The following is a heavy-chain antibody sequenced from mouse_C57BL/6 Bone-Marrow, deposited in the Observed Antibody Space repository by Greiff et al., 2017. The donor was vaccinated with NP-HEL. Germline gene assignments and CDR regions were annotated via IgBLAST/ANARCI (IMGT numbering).Heavy chain of an antibody. V-gene: IGHV1-39*01. CDR3: AAHYYGSSLWYFEV. CDR1: GYSFTDYN. CDR2: INPNYGTT. J-gene: IGHJ1*03. D-gene: IGHD1-1*01. Sequence: VQLQQSGPELVKPGASVKISCKASGYSFTDYNMNWVKQSNGKSLEWIGVINPNYGTTSYNQKFKGKATLTVDQSSSTAYMQLNSLTSEDSAVYYCAAHYYGSSLWYFEVWGTGTTVTVSS.